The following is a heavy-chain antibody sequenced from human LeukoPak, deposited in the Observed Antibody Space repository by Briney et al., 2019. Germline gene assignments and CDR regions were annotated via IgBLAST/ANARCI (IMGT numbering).Heavy chain of an antibody. V-gene: IGHV3-23*01. CDR1: GFTFSGYA. CDR2: ISGSGGST. J-gene: IGHJ4*02. D-gene: IGHD3-10*01. CDR3: AKEVGSGSYFDY. Sequence: GGSLRLSCAASGFTFSGYAMSWVRQAPGKGLEWVSAISGSGGSTYYADSVKGRFTISRDNSKNTLYLQINSLRAEDTAVYYCAKEVGSGSYFDYWGQGTLVTVSS.